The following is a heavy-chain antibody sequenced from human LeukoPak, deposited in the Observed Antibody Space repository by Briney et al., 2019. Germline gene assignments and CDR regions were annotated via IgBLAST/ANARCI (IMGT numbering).Heavy chain of an antibody. D-gene: IGHD3-10*01. CDR2: IIPIFGTA. J-gene: IGHJ4*02. V-gene: IGHV1-69*06. CDR3: ARAGVRGVKFDY. CDR1: EGTFSSYA. Sequence: ASVKVSCKASEGTFSSYAISWVRQAPGQGLEWMGGIIPIFGTANYAQKFQGRVTITADKSTSTAYMELSSLRSEDTAVYYCARAGVRGVKFDYWGQGTLVTVSS.